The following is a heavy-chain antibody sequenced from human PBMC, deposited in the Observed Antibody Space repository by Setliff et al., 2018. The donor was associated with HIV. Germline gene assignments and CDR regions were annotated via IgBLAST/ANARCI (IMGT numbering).Heavy chain of an antibody. J-gene: IGHJ4*02. CDR2: IRYDGTDK. CDR1: GFTFSSYG. Sequence: GESLKISCVASGFTFSSYGMYWVRQAPGKGLEWVAVIRYDGTDKYYAHSVKGRFTISRDNSRSTLQLQMNSLRPEDTAVYYCTKDQGYCASPTCYGGADYWGQGMLVTAPQ. CDR3: TKDQGYCASPTCYGGADY. V-gene: IGHV3-30*02. D-gene: IGHD2-2*01.